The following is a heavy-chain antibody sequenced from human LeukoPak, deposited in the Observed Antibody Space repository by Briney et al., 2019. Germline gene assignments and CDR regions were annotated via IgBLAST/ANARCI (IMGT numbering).Heavy chain of an antibody. D-gene: IGHD2-15*01. CDR1: GFTLSTFA. CDR3: ARESCSGGSCYPDP. J-gene: IGHJ5*02. CDR2: IFPSGGEI. Sequence: GGSLRLSCAASGFTLSTFAMIWVRQPPGKGLEWVSSIFPSGGEIHYADSVRGRFTISRDNSKSTLSLQMNSLRAEDTAVYYCARESCSGGSCYPDPWGQGTLVTVSS. V-gene: IGHV3-23*01.